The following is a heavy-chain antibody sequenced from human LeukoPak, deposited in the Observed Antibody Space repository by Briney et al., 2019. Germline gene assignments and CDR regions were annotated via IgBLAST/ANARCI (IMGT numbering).Heavy chain of an antibody. CDR3: AAVPESYYTVYYFKY. Sequence: SETLSLTCTVSGGSISSYYWSWIRQPPGKGLEGIGYIYYSGSTNYNPSLKSRVTISVDTSKNQFSLKLSSVTAADTAVYYCAAVPESYYTVYYFKYWGQGTLVTVSS. CDR2: IYYSGST. D-gene: IGHD3-10*01. CDR1: GGSISSYY. J-gene: IGHJ4*02. V-gene: IGHV4-59*12.